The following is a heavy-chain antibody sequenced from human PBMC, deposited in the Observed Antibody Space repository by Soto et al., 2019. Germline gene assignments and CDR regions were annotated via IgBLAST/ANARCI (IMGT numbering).Heavy chain of an antibody. CDR2: ISYDGSNK. Sequence: QVQLVESGGGVVQPGRSLRLSCAASGFTFSSYAMHWVRQAPGKGLEWVAVISYDGSNKYYADSGKGRFTISRDNSKNTLYLQMNSLRAEDTAVYYCARAGNDYGDYVRLGDYYYGMDVWGQGTTVTVSS. V-gene: IGHV3-30-3*01. CDR1: GFTFSSYA. D-gene: IGHD4-17*01. J-gene: IGHJ6*02. CDR3: ARAGNDYGDYVRLGDYYYGMDV.